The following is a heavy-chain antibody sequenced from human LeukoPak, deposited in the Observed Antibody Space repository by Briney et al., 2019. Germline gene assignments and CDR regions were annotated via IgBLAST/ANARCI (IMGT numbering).Heavy chain of an antibody. J-gene: IGHJ4*02. CDR3: AKDRGVSEYVLYYFDY. CDR2: ISSSGGRT. CDR1: AFTFSRFA. Sequence: HPGGSLRLSCAASAFTFSRFAMTWVRQAPGKGLEWLSTISSSGGRTHYSDSVKGRFTISRDNSKNTLYLQMKSLRTEDTAVYYCAKDRGVSEYVLYYFDYWGQGTLVTVSS. D-gene: IGHD3-16*01. V-gene: IGHV3-23*01.